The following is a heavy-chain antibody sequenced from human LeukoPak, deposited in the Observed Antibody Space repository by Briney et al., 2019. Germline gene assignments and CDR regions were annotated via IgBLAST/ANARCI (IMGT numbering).Heavy chain of an antibody. CDR3: ARLLFNWNLYYFDY. J-gene: IGHJ4*02. CDR2: IKQDGSEK. V-gene: IGHV3-7*01. Sequence: GGSLRLSCAASGFTFSSYWMSWVRQAPGKGLEWVANIKQDGSEKYYVDSVKGRFTISRDNAKNSLYLQMNSLRAEDTAVYYCARLLFNWNLYYFDYWGQGTLVTVSS. CDR1: GFTFSSYW. D-gene: IGHD1-20*01.